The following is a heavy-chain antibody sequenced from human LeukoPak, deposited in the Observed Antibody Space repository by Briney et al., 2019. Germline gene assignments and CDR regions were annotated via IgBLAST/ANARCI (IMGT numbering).Heavy chain of an antibody. Sequence: GGSLRLSCEVSGFPVKSRYMTWVRQPPGKGLECVAVIYSGGTTYHIDSVKGRLTISRDISKSTMYLEMKNLRVEDTATYYCASLEGGPSDGRWGQGTLVIVSS. J-gene: IGHJ4*02. CDR3: ASLEGGPSDGR. CDR1: GFPVKSRY. V-gene: IGHV3-53*01. CDR2: IYSGGTT. D-gene: IGHD3-3*01.